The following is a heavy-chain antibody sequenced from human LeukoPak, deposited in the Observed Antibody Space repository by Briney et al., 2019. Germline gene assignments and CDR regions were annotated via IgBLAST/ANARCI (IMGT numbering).Heavy chain of an antibody. CDR2: IYHSGST. CDR3: ARITGTNLHY. Sequence: SETLSLTCAVSGYPISSGYYWGWIRQPPGQGLEWIGSIYHSGSTYYNPSLKSRVTISVDTSKNQFSLKLSSVTAADTAVYYCARITGTNLHYWGQGTLVTVSS. D-gene: IGHD1-7*01. J-gene: IGHJ4*02. CDR1: GYPISSGYY. V-gene: IGHV4-38-2*01.